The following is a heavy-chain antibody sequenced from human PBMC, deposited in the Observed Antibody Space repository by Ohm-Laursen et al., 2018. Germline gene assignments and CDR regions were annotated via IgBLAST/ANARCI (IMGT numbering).Heavy chain of an antibody. D-gene: IGHD2-15*01. CDR1: GYTFTHYG. V-gene: IGHV1-8*02. Sequence: ASVKVSCKTSGYTFTHYGINWVRQATGQGLEWMGWMNPNSGNTGYAQKFQGRVTMTRNTSISTAYMELSSLRSEDTAVYYCARGPDCSGGSCYYYYYGMDVWGQGTTVTVSS. CDR3: ARGPDCSGGSCYYYYYGMDV. J-gene: IGHJ6*02. CDR2: MNPNSGNT.